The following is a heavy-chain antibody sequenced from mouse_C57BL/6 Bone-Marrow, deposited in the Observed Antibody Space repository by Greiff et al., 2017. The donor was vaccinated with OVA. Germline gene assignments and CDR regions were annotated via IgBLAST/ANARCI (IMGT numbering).Heavy chain of an antibody. D-gene: IGHD1-1*01. J-gene: IGHJ2*01. Sequence: QVQLQQPGAELVKPGASVKLFCKASGYTFTSYWMHWVKQRPGRGLEWIGRIDPNSGGTKYNEKFKSKATLTVDKPSSTAYMQLSSLTSEDSAVYYCARYPFITTVVPYFDYWGQGTTLTVSS. CDR3: ARYPFITTVVPYFDY. CDR2: IDPNSGGT. CDR1: GYTFTSYW. V-gene: IGHV1-72*01.